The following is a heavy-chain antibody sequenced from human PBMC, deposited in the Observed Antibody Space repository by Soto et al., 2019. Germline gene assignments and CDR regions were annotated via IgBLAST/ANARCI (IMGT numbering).Heavy chain of an antibody. CDR3: ARLGEYYQSLDP. CDR2: IYYSGTT. CDR1: GGSISSGGYY. J-gene: IGHJ5*02. D-gene: IGHD2-2*01. Sequence: SETLSLTCTVSGGSISSGGYYWSWIRQHPGKGLEWIGYIYYSGTTTFNPSLKSRVAISLETSKSQFSLRLSSVTASDTAVYYCARLGEYYQSLDPWGQGTLVTVSS. V-gene: IGHV4-61*08.